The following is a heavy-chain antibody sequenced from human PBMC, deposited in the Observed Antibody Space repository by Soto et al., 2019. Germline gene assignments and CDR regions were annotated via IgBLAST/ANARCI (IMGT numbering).Heavy chain of an antibody. D-gene: IGHD6-6*01. V-gene: IGHV4-39*01. CDR1: GGSISSSSYY. J-gene: IGHJ4*02. Sequence: SETLSLTCTVSGGSISSSSYYWGWIRQPPGRGLEWIGSIYYSGSTYYNPSLKSRVTISVDTSKNQFSLKLSSVTAADTAVYYCARHGLSSSLDYWGQGTLVTVSS. CDR2: IYYSGST. CDR3: ARHGLSSSLDY.